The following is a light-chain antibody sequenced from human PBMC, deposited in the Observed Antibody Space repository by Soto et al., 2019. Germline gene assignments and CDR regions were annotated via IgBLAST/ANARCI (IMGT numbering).Light chain of an antibody. J-gene: IGKJ1*01. CDR1: QSISSY. Sequence: DIQMTQSPSSLSASVGDRVTITCRASQSISSYLNWYQQKPGKAPKLLIYAASSFQSGVPSRFSGSGSGTDFTLTISSLQPEVFATYYCQQSYSTPWTFGQGTKVEIK. CDR3: QQSYSTPWT. CDR2: AAS. V-gene: IGKV1-39*01.